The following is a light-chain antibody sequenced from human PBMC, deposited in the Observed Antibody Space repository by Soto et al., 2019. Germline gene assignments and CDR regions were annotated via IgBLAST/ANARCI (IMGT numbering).Light chain of an antibody. J-gene: IGLJ1*01. CDR3: CSYAGISTFYV. V-gene: IGLV2-23*01. CDR2: EGT. CDR1: SSDVGNYNL. Sequence: QSALTQPASVSGSPLQSITISCTGISSDVGNYNLVSWYQHHPGKAPKVMIYEGTKRPSGVSNRFSGSKSGNTASLTISGLQPEDEADYYCCSYAGISTFYVFGTGTKVTVL.